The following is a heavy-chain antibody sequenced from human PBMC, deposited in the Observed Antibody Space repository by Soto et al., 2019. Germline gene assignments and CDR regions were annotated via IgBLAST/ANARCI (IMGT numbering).Heavy chain of an antibody. CDR2: ISVDTGNT. J-gene: IGHJ4*02. V-gene: IGHV1-18*04. Sequence: QVNLVQSGAEVQKPGASVRVSCQASVNIFSNYIITWVRQAPGQGLECMGWISVDTGNTNYAQRFQGRVTMTTATYTKTAYMELRSLTSDDTAVYYCARGMVVPGNIYDGVGGLYLDSWGQGTVVTVSS. D-gene: IGHD6-19*01. CDR3: ARGMVVPGNIYDGVGGLYLDS. CDR1: VNIFSNYI.